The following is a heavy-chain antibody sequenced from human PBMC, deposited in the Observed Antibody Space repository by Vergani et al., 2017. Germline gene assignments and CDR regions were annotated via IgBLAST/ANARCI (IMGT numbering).Heavy chain of an antibody. Sequence: QLQLQESGPGLLKPSETLSLTCSVSGTSISGSSDYWGWIRQPPGKGLEWIGSIFYTGTSYYNPSLESRATNSVDTSKNQFSLKLKSVTAADTAVYYCARVRRDDSSGYYYYYGMDVWGQGTTVTVSS. D-gene: IGHD3-22*01. CDR3: ARVRRDDSSGYYYYYGMDV. J-gene: IGHJ6*02. CDR1: GTSISGSSDY. CDR2: IFYTGTS. V-gene: IGHV4-39*01.